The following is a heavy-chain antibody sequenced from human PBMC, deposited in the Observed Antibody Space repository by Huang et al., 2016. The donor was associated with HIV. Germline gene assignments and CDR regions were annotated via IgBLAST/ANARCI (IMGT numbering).Heavy chain of an antibody. D-gene: IGHD3-10*01. CDR3: ARQGLWLPPTDPFDY. CDR2: SYPGDSET. V-gene: IGHV5-51*01. J-gene: IGHJ4*02. Sequence: EVHLVQSGAEVKEPGESLKISCQASGYSFDSYWIGWVRQMPGKGLEWMGVSYPGDSETRYDPSFQGQVTISADQSINTAYLQWSSLKASDTAIYFCARQGLWLPPTDPFDYWGQGTPVTVSA. CDR1: GYSFDSYW.